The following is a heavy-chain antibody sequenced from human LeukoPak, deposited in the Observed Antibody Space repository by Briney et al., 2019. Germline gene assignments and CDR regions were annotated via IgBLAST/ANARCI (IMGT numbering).Heavy chain of an antibody. CDR2: ISYDGSNK. V-gene: IGHV3-30*01. Sequence: GRSLRLSCAASGFTFSSYAMHWVRQAPGKGLEWVAVISYDGSNKYYADSVKGRFTISRDNSKSTLYLQMNSLRAEDTAVYYCARFVTDYWGQGTLVTVSS. CDR1: GFTFSSYA. J-gene: IGHJ4*02. CDR3: ARFVTDY.